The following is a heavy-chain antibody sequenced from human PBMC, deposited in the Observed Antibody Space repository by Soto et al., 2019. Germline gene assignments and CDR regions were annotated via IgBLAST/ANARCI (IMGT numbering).Heavy chain of an antibody. CDR2: IYYSGST. J-gene: IGHJ5*02. V-gene: IGHV4-39*02. CDR1: GGSISSSSYY. D-gene: IGHD6-13*01. Sequence: SETLSLTCTVSGGSISSSSYYWGWIRQPPGKGLEWIGSIYYSGSTYYNPPLKSRVTISVDTSKNQFSLKLSSVTAADTAVYYCAREVAAAGNGWFDPWGQGTLVTVSS. CDR3: AREVAAAGNGWFDP.